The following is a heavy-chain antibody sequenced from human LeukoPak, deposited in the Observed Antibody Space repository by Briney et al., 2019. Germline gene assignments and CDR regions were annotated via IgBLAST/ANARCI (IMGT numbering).Heavy chain of an antibody. V-gene: IGHV1-2*02. D-gene: IGHD3-10*01. Sequence: ASVKVSCKASGYTFTGYYIHWVRQAPGQGLEWMGWINPNSGGTNYAQKFQGRVTMTRDTSISTAYMELSKLISDDTGVYYRARGPWFGELTDAFDIWGQGTMVTVSS. CDR2: INPNSGGT. CDR3: ARGPWFGELTDAFDI. CDR1: GYTFTGYY. J-gene: IGHJ3*02.